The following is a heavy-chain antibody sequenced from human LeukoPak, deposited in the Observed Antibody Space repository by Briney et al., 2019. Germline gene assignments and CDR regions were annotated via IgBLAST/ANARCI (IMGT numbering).Heavy chain of an antibody. CDR2: ISAYNGNT. Sequence: ASVKVSCKASGYTFTSYGISWVRQAPGQGLEWMGSISAYNGNTNYAQKLQGRVTMTTDTSTSTAYMELRSLRSDDTAVYYCARDLKIWFGELLPFDYWGQGTLVTVSS. CDR3: ARDLKIWFGELLPFDY. CDR1: GYTFTSYG. J-gene: IGHJ4*02. V-gene: IGHV1-18*01. D-gene: IGHD3-10*01.